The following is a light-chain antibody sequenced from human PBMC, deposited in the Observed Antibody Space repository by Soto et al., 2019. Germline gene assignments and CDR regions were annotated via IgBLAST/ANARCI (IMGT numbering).Light chain of an antibody. CDR3: QQYNSPSGT. CDR1: QSISSW. Sequence: DIPMTQSPSTLSASVGDRVTITCRASQSISSWLAWYQQKPGKAPKLLIYKASSLESGVPSRFSGSGSGTEFTLTISSLQPDDFATYYCQQYNSPSGTFGQGTKVEIK. V-gene: IGKV1-5*03. J-gene: IGKJ1*01. CDR2: KAS.